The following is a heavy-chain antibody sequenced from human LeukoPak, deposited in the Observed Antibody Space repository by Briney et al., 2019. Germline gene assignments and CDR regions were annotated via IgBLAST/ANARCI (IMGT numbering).Heavy chain of an antibody. V-gene: IGHV1-69*02. CDR3: VYEYYYDSSGFDY. D-gene: IGHD3-22*01. CDR2: IIPILGIA. J-gene: IGHJ4*02. CDR1: GGTFISYT. Sequence: ASVKVSCKASGGTFISYTISWVRQAPGQGLEWMGRIIPILGIANYAQKFQGRVTITADKSTSTAYMELSSLRSEDTAVYYCVYEYYYDSSGFDYWGQGTLVTVSS.